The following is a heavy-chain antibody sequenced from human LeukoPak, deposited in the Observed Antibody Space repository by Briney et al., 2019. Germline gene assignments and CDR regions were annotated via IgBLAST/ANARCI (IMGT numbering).Heavy chain of an antibody. V-gene: IGHV1-2*02. Sequence: ASVKVSCKASGYTFTGYYMHWVRQAPGQGLEWMGWINPNSGGTNYAQKFQGRVTMTRDTSISTAYMELSRLRSDDTAVYYCARVRTTLRNYYYGMDVWGQGTTVTVPS. J-gene: IGHJ6*02. CDR1: GYTFTGYY. CDR2: INPNSGGT. CDR3: ARVRTTLRNYYYGMDV. D-gene: IGHD4-17*01.